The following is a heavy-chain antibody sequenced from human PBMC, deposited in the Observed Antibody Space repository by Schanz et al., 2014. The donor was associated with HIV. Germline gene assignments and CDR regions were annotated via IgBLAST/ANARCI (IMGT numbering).Heavy chain of an antibody. CDR1: GFSFSYYG. J-gene: IGHJ6*02. CDR3: ARGSWYSSGWYDDYYYYEVDV. V-gene: IGHV3-21*01. CDR2: ISSNSAYI. D-gene: IGHD6-19*01. Sequence: VQLVESGGGLEQPGGSLRLSCAASGFSFSYYGMNWVRQAPGKGLEWVSSISSNSAYIYYADSLKGRFTISRDNANNSLYLQLNSLSAEDTAVYYCARGSWYSSGWYDDYYYYEVDVWGQGTTVTVSS.